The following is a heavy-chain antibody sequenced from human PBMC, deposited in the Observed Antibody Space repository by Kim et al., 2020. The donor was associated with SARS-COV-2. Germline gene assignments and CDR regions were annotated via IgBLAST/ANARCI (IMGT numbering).Heavy chain of an antibody. Sequence: GGSLRLSCTVSGFTLSSSWMHWVRQAPGKGLAWVSRMNGEGSSPTYADPVKGRFTISSDNAKNTLFLQMDSLRVDDTAVYYCARGPWAAASLWGPGTLV. CDR2: MNGEGSSP. V-gene: IGHV3-74*01. D-gene: IGHD2-2*01. CDR3: ARGPWAAASL. J-gene: IGHJ4*02. CDR1: GFTLSSSW.